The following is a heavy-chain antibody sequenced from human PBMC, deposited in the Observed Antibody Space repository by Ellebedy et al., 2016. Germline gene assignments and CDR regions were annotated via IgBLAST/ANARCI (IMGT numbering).Heavy chain of an antibody. V-gene: IGHV5-51*01. CDR1: GYTFSRNW. CDR3: ARQVYSSSSNWFDP. CDR2: IYPADSDT. J-gene: IGHJ5*02. Sequence: GESLKISXKGSGYTFSRNWIAWLRQMPGKSLEWMGIIYPADSDTRYGPSFQGRVPISADQSISTAYLQWSSLEASDSAMYYCARQVYSSSSNWFDPWGQGTLVTVSS. D-gene: IGHD6-6*01.